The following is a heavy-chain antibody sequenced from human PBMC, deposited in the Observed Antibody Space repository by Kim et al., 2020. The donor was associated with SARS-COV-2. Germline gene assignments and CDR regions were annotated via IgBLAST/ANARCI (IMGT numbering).Heavy chain of an antibody. V-gene: IGHV3-23*01. D-gene: IGHD6-19*01. Sequence: TYYADSVKGRFTISRDNSKNTLYLQMNSLRAEDTAVYYCVGREQWLGSDYWGQGTLVTVSS. CDR3: VGREQWLGSDY. J-gene: IGHJ4*02. CDR2: T.